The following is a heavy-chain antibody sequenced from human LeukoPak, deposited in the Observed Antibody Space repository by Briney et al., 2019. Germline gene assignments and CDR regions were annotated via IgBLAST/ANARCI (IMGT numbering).Heavy chain of an antibody. D-gene: IGHD1-26*01. J-gene: IGHJ4*02. CDR3: ARVRSGSLDY. CDR1: GFTFSSYS. CDR2: IRSSSSDI. Sequence: GGSLRLSCAASGFTFSSYSMNWVRQAPGKGLEWVSFIRSSSSDIYYADSAKGRFTISRDNAKNSLYLQMDSLKAEDTAVYYCARVRSGSLDYWGRERWSPSPQ. V-gene: IGHV3-21*01.